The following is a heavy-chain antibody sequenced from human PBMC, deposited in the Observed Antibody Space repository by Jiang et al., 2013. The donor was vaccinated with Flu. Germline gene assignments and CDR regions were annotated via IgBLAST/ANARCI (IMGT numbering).Heavy chain of an antibody. J-gene: IGHJ6*02. CDR3: VRGPPAYHYYGMDV. Sequence: QTLSLTCAISGDSVSSNSAAWHWIRQSPSRGLEWLARTYYRSKWYNDYAVSVKSRITINPDTSKNQFSLQLNSVTPEDAAVYYCVRGPPAYHYYGMDVWGQGTTVAVSS. CDR2: TYYRSKWYN. CDR1: GDSVSSNSAA. V-gene: IGHV6-1*01.